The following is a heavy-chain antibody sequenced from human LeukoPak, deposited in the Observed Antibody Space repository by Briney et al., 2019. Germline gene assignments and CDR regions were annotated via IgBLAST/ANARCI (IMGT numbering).Heavy chain of an antibody. CDR2: VNLQGST. CDR1: GGSISNTNW. J-gene: IGHJ4*02. CDR3: AREGGPYRPLDY. V-gene: IGHV4-4*02. Sequence: SETLSRTCRVSGGSISNTNWWTWFRQPPGKGLEWIGEVNLQGSTNYNPSLKSRVAISVDTSETHISLKLTSVTAADTAVYSCAREGGPYRPLDYSGQGTLVTVAS.